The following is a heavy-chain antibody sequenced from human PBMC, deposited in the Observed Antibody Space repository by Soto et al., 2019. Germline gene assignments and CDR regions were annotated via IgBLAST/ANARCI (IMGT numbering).Heavy chain of an antibody. J-gene: IGHJ4*02. CDR1: GGSISSGGYY. CDR2: IYYSGST. V-gene: IGHV4-31*03. CDR3: ARAGLDQLLFRGYSYGSSGYYFDY. Sequence: SETLSLTCTVSGGSISSGGYYWIWIRHHPGKGLEWIGYIYYSGSTYYNPSLKSRVTISVDTSKNQFSLRLSSVTAADTAVYYCARAGLDQLLFRGYSYGSSGYYFDYWGQGTLVTVSS. D-gene: IGHD5-18*01.